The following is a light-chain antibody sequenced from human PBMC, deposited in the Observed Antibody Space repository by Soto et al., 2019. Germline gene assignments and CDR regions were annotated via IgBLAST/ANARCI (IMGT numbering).Light chain of an antibody. CDR1: QTIATY. J-gene: IGKJ1*01. V-gene: IGKV1-39*01. CDR2: AAS. Sequence: DIQMTQSPSSLSASIGDRVTITCRSSQTIATYLHWFQLKPGKAPKLLIYAASTLQSGVPSRFSGSGSGTDFTLTISCLQSEDFATYYCQQYYSYPRTFGQGTKVDIK. CDR3: QQYYSYPRT.